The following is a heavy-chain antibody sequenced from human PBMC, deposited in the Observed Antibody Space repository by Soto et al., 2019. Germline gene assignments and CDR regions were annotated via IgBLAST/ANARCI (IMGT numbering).Heavy chain of an antibody. D-gene: IGHD3-10*01. CDR1: GCTFSDYY. CDR2: ISSSGSTI. J-gene: IGHJ6*03. Sequence: GGSLRLSCAASGCTFSDYYMSWIRQAPGKGLEWVSYISSSGSTIYYADSVKGRFTISRDNAKNYMYRQMNSLRAEDTAVYYCARLIESVTLSYYYMDVWGKGTTVTVSS. V-gene: IGHV3-11*01. CDR3: ARLIESVTLSYYYMDV.